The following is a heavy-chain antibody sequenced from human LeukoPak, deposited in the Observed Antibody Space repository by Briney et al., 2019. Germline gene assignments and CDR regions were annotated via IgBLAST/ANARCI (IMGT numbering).Heavy chain of an antibody. Sequence: PGGSLRLSCAASGFTFSSYAMSWVRQAPRKGLEWVSGISGSGGNTYYADSVKGRFTISRDNSKNTLYLQMNSLRAEDTAVYYCPKGGSGSPFDHWGQRTQVTVSS. V-gene: IGHV3-23*01. CDR1: GFTFSSYA. D-gene: IGHD3-10*01. J-gene: IGHJ4*02. CDR2: ISGSGGNT. CDR3: PKGGSGSPFDH.